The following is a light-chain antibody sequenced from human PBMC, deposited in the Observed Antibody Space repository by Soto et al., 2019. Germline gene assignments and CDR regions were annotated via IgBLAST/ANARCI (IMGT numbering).Light chain of an antibody. CDR1: QSIGTY. J-gene: IGKJ1*01. CDR2: DAS. V-gene: IGKV3-15*01. Sequence: ETVMPQSPPTLPLSPGERAIVSCRASQSIGTYLAWYQQKRGQSPRLLIYDASTRATGIPARFSGSGSGTEFTLTINSLQSDDFAIYYCQQYTYWPRTFGQGTKVDIK. CDR3: QQYTYWPRT.